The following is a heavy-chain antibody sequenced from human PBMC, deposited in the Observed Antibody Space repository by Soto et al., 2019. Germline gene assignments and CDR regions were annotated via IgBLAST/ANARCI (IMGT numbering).Heavy chain of an antibody. J-gene: IGHJ6*02. CDR2: ISGSGGST. V-gene: IGHV3-23*01. D-gene: IGHD3-9*01. Sequence: QSGGSVRLSCAASGFTFISYAMSWVRQAPGKGLEWVSAISGSGGSTYYADSVKGRFTISRDNSKNTLYLQMNSLRAEDTAVYYCAKVPRYDILTGYYNDYGMDVWGQGTTVTVSS. CDR3: AKVPRYDILTGYYNDYGMDV. CDR1: GFTFISYA.